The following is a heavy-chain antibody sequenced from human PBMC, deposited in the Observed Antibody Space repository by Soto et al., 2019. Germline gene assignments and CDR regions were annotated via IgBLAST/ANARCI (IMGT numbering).Heavy chain of an antibody. J-gene: IGHJ6*02. CDR2: IIPIFGTA. CDR1: GGTFSSYA. V-gene: IGHV1-69*13. Sequence: SVKVSCKASGGTFSSYAISWVRQAPGQGLEWMGGIIPIFGTANYAQKFQGRVTITADESTSTAYMELSSLRSEDTAVYYCARSPWELQAGMDVWGQGTKVTVSS. D-gene: IGHD1-26*01. CDR3: ARSPWELQAGMDV.